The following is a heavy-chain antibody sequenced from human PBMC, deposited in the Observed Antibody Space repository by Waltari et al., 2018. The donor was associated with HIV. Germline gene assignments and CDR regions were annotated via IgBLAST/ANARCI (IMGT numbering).Heavy chain of an antibody. CDR3: ARELWGALGGYFDY. V-gene: IGHV4-31*03. D-gene: IGHD1-26*01. CDR1: GGSISSGGSY. J-gene: IGHJ4*02. CDR2: IYYSGST. Sequence: QVQLQESGPGLVKPSQTLSLTCTVPGGSISSGGSYWSWIRQHPGQGLEWIGYIYYSGSTYYNPSLKSRVTISVDTSKNQFSLKLSSVTAADTAVYYCARELWGALGGYFDYWGQGTLVTVSS.